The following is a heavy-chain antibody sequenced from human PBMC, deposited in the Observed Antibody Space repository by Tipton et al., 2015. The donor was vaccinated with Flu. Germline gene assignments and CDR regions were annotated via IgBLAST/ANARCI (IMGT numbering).Heavy chain of an antibody. CDR2: ITSNGGST. D-gene: IGHD3-22*01. Sequence: SLRLSCAASGFTFSSYAMHWVRQAPGKGLEYVSGITSNGGSTYYADSVKGRFTISRDNSKNTLYLQMGSLRAEDMAVYYRARVGRHYDISGYYWDYFDYWGQGTLVTVSS. CDR3: ARVGRHYDISGYYWDYFDY. V-gene: IGHV3-64*02. J-gene: IGHJ4*02. CDR1: GFTFSSYA.